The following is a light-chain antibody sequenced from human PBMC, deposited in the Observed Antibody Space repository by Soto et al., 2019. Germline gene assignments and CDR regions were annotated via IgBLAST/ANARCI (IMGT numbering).Light chain of an antibody. J-gene: IGKJ1*01. CDR3: QHSNNWPA. V-gene: IGKV3-15*01. CDR1: QSVRSK. CDR2: DAS. Sequence: EIVMTQSPATLSVSPGERATLSCRAGQSVRSKLAWYQQKPGQAPRLLIYDASTRAPGVPASFSGSGSGTEFTLTISSLQSVDFAVYSCQHSNNWPAFGLLTQVEI.